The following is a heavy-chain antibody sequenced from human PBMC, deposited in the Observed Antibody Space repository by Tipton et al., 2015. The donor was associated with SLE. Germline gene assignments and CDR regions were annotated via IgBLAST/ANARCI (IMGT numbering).Heavy chain of an antibody. D-gene: IGHD4-23*01. CDR1: GGSISSHY. J-gene: IGHJ4*02. CDR3: ARNKATPDY. Sequence: TLSPTCTVSGGSISSHYWSWFRPPPGMALEWIGYVSYSGTTNYNPSFRSRVTVSVDTSKTQSSLKLTSVTDADTAIYYCARNKATPDYWGQGTLVTVSS. V-gene: IGHV4-59*11. CDR2: VSYSGTT.